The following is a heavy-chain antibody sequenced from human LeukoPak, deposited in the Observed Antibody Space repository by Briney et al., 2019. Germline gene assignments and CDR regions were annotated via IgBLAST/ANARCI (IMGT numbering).Heavy chain of an antibody. D-gene: IGHD3-22*01. V-gene: IGHV3-9*01. CDR1: GFTFDDYA. CDR3: AKATYYYDSSGYGAFDI. J-gene: IGHJ3*02. CDR2: ISWNSGSI. Sequence: GGSLRLSCAASGFTFDDYAMHWVRQAPGKGLEWVSGISWNSGSIGYADSVKGRFTISRDNAKNSLYLQMNSLRAEDTALYYCAKATYYYDSSGYGAFDIWGQGTMVTVSS.